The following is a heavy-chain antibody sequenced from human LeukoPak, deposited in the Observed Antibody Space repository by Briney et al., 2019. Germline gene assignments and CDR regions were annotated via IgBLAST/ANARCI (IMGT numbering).Heavy chain of an antibody. J-gene: IGHJ4*02. V-gene: IGHV3-66*01. CDR1: GFTVSSYY. CDR3: ARDKDQYSGYDSGLFDY. CDR2: IYSGRST. D-gene: IGHD5-12*01. Sequence: GGSLRLSCAASGFTVSSYYMSWVRQAPGKGLEWVSVIYSGRSTSYADSVKGRFTIFRDNSKNTLDLQINSLRAEDTALYYCARDKDQYSGYDSGLFDYWGQGTLVTVSS.